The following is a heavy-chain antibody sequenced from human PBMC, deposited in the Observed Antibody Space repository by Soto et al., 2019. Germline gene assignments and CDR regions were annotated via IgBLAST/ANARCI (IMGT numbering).Heavy chain of an antibody. D-gene: IGHD3-22*01. CDR1: GFTFSSYW. V-gene: IGHV3-7*04. Sequence: EVQLVESGGGLVQPGGSLRLSCAASGFTFSSYWMSWVRQAPGKGLEWVANIKQDGSEKYYVDSVKGRFTISRDNAKNSLYLQMNSLRAEDTAVYYCARGVVIAYNWFDPWGQGTLVTVSS. J-gene: IGHJ5*02. CDR3: ARGVVIAYNWFDP. CDR2: IKQDGSEK.